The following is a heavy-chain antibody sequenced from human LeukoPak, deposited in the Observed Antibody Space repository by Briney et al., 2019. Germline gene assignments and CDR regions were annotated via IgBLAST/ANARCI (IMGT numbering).Heavy chain of an antibody. CDR2: ISYDGSNI. V-gene: IGHV3-30-3*01. D-gene: IGHD1-26*01. CDR3: ARGRGVGATRGFDY. Sequence: GGSLRLSCAASGFTFSSYAMHWVRQAPGKGLEWVAVISYDGSNIYYADSVKGRLTISRDNSKNTLYLQMNSLRAEDTAVYYCARGRGVGATRGFDYWGQGTLVTVSS. CDR1: GFTFSSYA. J-gene: IGHJ4*02.